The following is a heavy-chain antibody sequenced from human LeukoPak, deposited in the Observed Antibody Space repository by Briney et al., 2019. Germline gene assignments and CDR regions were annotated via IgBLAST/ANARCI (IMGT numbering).Heavy chain of an antibody. CDR1: GFTFRSYG. V-gene: IGHV3-30*18. Sequence: GGSLRLSCAASGFTFRSYGMHWVRQAPGKGLEWVAVISYDGSNKYYADSVKGRFTIPRDNSKNTLFLQMNSLRAEDTAVYYCAKDLVLGPHYSNNWSGGLDVWGQGTTVTVSS. D-gene: IGHD4-11*01. J-gene: IGHJ6*02. CDR2: ISYDGSNK. CDR3: AKDLVLGPHYSNNWSGGLDV.